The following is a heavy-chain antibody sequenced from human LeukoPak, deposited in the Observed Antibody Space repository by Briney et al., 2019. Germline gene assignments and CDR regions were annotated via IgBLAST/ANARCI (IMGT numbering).Heavy chain of an antibody. CDR1: GLTFSIYW. CDR2: IKQDGSEK. CDR3: ARVGIAVAVDPFYYGMDV. V-gene: IGHV3-7*03. D-gene: IGHD6-19*01. Sequence: PGGSLRLSCAASGLTFSIYWMTWVRQAPGKGLEWVANIKQDGSEKYYVDSVKGRFTISRDNAKNSLYLQMNSLRAEDTAVYYCARVGIAVAVDPFYYGMDVWGQGTTVTVSS. J-gene: IGHJ6*02.